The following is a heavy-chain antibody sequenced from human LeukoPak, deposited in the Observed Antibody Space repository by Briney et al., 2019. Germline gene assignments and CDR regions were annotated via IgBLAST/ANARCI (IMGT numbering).Heavy chain of an antibody. J-gene: IGHJ4*02. CDR2: IRYDGSNK. CDR3: ARALYSGSSKAFDY. Sequence: GGSLRLSCAASGFTFSSYGMHWVRQAPGKGLEWVAFIRYDGSNKYYADSVKGRFTISRDNSKNTLYLQMNSLRAEDTAVYYCARALYSGSSKAFDYWGQGTLVTVSS. V-gene: IGHV3-30*02. D-gene: IGHD1-26*01. CDR1: GFTFSSYG.